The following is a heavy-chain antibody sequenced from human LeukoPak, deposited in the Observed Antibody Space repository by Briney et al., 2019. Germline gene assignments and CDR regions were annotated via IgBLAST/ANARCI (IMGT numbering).Heavy chain of an antibody. CDR3: ARDDSSGWYSGYYYYGMDV. CDR2: INSNSGGT. V-gene: IGHV1-2*02. CDR1: GYTFTGYY. D-gene: IGHD6-19*01. J-gene: IGHJ6*02. Sequence: ASVKVSCTASGYTFTGYYMHWVRQAPGQGLEWMGGINSNSGGTNYAQKFQGRVTMTRDTSISTAYMELNRLRSDDTAVYYCARDDSSGWYSGYYYYGMDVWGQGTAVTVSS.